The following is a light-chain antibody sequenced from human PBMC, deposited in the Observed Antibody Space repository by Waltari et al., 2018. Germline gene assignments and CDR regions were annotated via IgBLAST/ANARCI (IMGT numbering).Light chain of an antibody. CDR2: AAS. V-gene: IGKV1-9*01. J-gene: IGKJ3*01. Sequence: IQLTQSPSSLSASVGDRVTITCRASQDINSHLAWYQKIPGKAPDLLIYAASILQSGVPSRLSGSGSGTEFTLTITSLQPEDFATYYCQQVYSYPLTFGPGTKVDVK. CDR1: QDINSH. CDR3: QQVYSYPLT.